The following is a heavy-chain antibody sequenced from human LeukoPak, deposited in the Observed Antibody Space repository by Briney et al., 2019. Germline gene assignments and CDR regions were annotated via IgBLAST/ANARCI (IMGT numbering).Heavy chain of an antibody. CDR2: INTDGSST. CDR3: AKTMGYYYIDV. Sequence: GGSLRLSCAASGFTFSNYWMHWVRQAPGKGLVWVSRINTDGSSTSYVDSVKGRFTISRDNAKNTLYLQMNSLRAEDTAVYYCAKTMGYYYIDVWGKGTTLTVSS. J-gene: IGHJ6*03. CDR1: GFTFSNYW. V-gene: IGHV3-74*01.